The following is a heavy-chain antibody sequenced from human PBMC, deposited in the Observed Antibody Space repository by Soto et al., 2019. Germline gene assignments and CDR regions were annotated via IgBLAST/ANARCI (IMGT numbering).Heavy chain of an antibody. CDR3: ARDTKNDCRGTPDS. D-gene: IGHD3-22*01. Sequence: QVQVVESGGGVVQPGRSLRLSCAASGFTFSSYGMHWVRQAPGKGLEWVATIWHDGSNKFYADSVKGRFTIARDNSKNTLFLLMNSLRAEDTAVYYCARDTKNDCRGTPDSWGQGTLVTVSS. V-gene: IGHV3-33*01. J-gene: IGHJ4*02. CDR1: GFTFSSYG. CDR2: IWHDGSNK.